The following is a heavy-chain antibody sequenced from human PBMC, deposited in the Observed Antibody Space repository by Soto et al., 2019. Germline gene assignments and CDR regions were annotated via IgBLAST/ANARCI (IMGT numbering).Heavy chain of an antibody. CDR1: GFTFSSYS. CDR3: ARDNDSSGYYYGWFDY. CDR2: ISSSSSYI. V-gene: IGHV3-21*01. J-gene: IGHJ4*02. D-gene: IGHD3-22*01. Sequence: PGGSLRLSCAASGFTFSSYSMNWVRQAPGKGLEWVSSISSSSSYIYYADSVKGRFTISRDNAKNSLYLQMNSLSAEDTAVYYCARDNDSSGYYYGWFDYWGQGTLVTVSS.